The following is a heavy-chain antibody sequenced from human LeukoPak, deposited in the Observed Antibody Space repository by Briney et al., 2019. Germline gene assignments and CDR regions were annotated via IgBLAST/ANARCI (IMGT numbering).Heavy chain of an antibody. J-gene: IGHJ4*02. CDR3: ARVASGGGSYIVVVPAAVDY. CDR1: GYTFTSYG. CDR2: ISAYNGNT. D-gene: IGHD2-2*01. V-gene: IGHV1-18*01. Sequence: ASVKVSCKASGYTFTSYGISWVRQAPGQGLEWMGWISAYNGNTNYAQKLQGRVTMTTDTSTSTAYMELRSLRSDDTAVYYCARVASGGGSYIVVVPAAVDYWGQGTLVTVSS.